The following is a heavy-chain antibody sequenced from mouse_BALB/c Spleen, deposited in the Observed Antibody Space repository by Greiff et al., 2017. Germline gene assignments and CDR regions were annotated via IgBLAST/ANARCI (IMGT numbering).Heavy chain of an antibody. CDR1: GFTFNTNA. V-gene: IGHV10S3*01. CDR3: VRERGYGYFDV. CDR2: IRSKSNNYAT. Sequence: EVQLVETGGGLVQPKGSLKLSCAASGFTFNTNAMNWVRQAPGKGLEWVARIRSKSNNYATYYADSVKDRFTISRDDSQSMLYLQMNNLKTEDTAMYYCVRERGYGYFDVWGAGTTVTVSS. D-gene: IGHD1-1*02. J-gene: IGHJ1*01.